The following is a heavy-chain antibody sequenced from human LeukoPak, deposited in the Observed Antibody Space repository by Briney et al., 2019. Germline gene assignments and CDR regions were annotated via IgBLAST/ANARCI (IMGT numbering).Heavy chain of an antibody. CDR3: APMRRGGYCSGGSCLADSEY. CDR1: GGSISSYD. V-gene: IGHV4-59*13. J-gene: IGHJ4*02. Sequence: SETLSLTCTVSGGSISSYDWSWIRQPPGKGLEWVGYIYYSWSTNYNPSLKSRGPISVDTSKNQFSLKLSSVTAAAPAVYSCAPMRRGGYCSGGSCLADSEYWGQGTLVTASS. CDR2: IYYSWST. D-gene: IGHD2-15*01.